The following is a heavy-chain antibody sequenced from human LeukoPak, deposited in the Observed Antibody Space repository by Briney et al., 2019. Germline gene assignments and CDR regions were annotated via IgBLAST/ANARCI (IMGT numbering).Heavy chain of an antibody. CDR3: ASQGGSRFGSYYRYNFDY. D-gene: IGHD1-26*01. J-gene: IGHJ4*02. Sequence: ASVKVSCKASGYTFTSYYMHWVRQAPGQGLEWMGIINPSGGSTSYAQKFQGRVTMTRDMSTSTVYMELSSLRSEDTAVYYCASQGGSRFGSYYRYNFDYWGQGTLVTVSS. CDR1: GYTFTSYY. CDR2: INPSGGST. V-gene: IGHV1-46*01.